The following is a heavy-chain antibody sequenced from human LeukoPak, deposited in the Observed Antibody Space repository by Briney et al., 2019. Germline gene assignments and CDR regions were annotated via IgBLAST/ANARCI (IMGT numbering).Heavy chain of an antibody. V-gene: IGHV3-23*01. CDR2: ISDSGGST. CDR3: ARHRSSWLIDY. D-gene: IGHD6-6*01. J-gene: IGHJ4*02. Sequence: GGSLRLSCAASGFTFNTYAMSWVRQAPWERLQWVSGISDSGGSTYYADSVRGRFTISRDNSKNTLYLQMNSLRAEDTAVYYCARHRSSWLIDYWGQGTLVTVSS. CDR1: GFTFNTYA.